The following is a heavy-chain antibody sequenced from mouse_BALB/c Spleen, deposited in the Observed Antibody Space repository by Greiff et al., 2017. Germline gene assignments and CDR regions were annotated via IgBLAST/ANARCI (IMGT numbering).Heavy chain of an antibody. CDR3: ARAYYERGFAY. J-gene: IGHJ3*01. CDR2: INSNGGST. CDR1: GFTFSSYY. V-gene: IGHV5-6-2*01. Sequence: EVKGVESGGGLVKLGGSLKLSCAASGFTFSSYYMSWVRQTPEKRLELVAAINSNGGSTYYPDTVKGRFTISRDNAKNTLYLQMSSLKSEDTALYYCARAYYERGFAYWGQGTLVTVSA. D-gene: IGHD2-10*01.